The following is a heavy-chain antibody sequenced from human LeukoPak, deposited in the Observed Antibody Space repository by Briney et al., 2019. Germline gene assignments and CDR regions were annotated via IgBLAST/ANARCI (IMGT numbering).Heavy chain of an antibody. J-gene: IGHJ4*02. D-gene: IGHD6-19*01. CDR2: VYHSEST. Sequence: PSETLSLTCTVSGGSISSSYWSWIRQSPGKGLEWIGYVYHSESTNYSPSLKSRVTISVDTSKNHFSLKLNSVTAADTAVYYCARLGTVAGRHYFDYWGQGTLVTVSS. CDR1: GGSISSSY. CDR3: ARLGTVAGRHYFDY. V-gene: IGHV4-59*08.